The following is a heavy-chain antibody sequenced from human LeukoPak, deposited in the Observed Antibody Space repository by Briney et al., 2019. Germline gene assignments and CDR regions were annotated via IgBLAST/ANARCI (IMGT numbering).Heavy chain of an antibody. J-gene: IGHJ4*02. CDR2: INNDGHKT. V-gene: IGHV3-43*02. CDR1: GFTLRDYA. D-gene: IGHD3-10*01. CDR3: TKGLRSGTYYNIFDY. Sequence: GGSLRLSCAASGFTLRDYAIHWVRQAPGKGLEWDSLSLINNDGHKTYYADSVKGRFTISRDNSRNSLYLQMNSLTIEDTALYFCTKGLRSGTYYNIFDYWSQGTLVTVSS.